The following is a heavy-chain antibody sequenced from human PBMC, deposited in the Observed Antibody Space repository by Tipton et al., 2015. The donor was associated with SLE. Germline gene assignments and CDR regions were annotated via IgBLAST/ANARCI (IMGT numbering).Heavy chain of an antibody. V-gene: IGHV3-13*01. D-gene: IGHD3-22*01. J-gene: IGHJ4*02. CDR1: GFTFSSYD. CDR2: IGTAGDT. CDR3: ASSKGVTMIVDY. Sequence: SLRLSCAASGFTFSSYDMHWVRQATGKGLEWVSAIGTAGDTYYPGSVKGRFTISRGNAKNSLYLQMNSLRAEDTAVYYCASSKGVTMIVDYWGQGTLVTVSS.